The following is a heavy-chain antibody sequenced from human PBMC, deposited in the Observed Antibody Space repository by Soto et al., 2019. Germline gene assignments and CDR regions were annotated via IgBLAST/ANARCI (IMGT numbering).Heavy chain of an antibody. CDR3: ARDSPTGLNWFDP. CDR1: GFAGSGYS. V-gene: IGHV3-48*01. CDR2: ISRSSSGI. Sequence: ELRLVESGGGLVQRGGSLTLSWAACGFAGSGYSTNWVRQAPGKGLVLVSYISRSSSGIYYALSVKGRFTISRDNAKNSLYLQMISLRAEDKRVYSCARDSPTGLNWFDPWGQGTMIXXSS. J-gene: IGHJ5*02.